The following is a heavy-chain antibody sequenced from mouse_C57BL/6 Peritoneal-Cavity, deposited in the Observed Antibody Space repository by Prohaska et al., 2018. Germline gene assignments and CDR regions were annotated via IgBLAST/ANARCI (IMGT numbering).Heavy chain of an antibody. Sequence: TFTDYNMDWVKQSHGKSLEWTGDINPNNGGTIYNQKFKGKATLTVDKSSSTAYMELRSLTSEDTAVYYCARRLRRVPYAMDYWGQGTSVTV. CDR1: TFTDYN. CDR2: INPNNGGT. J-gene: IGHJ4*01. D-gene: IGHD2-4*01. CDR3: ARRLRRVPYAMDY. V-gene: IGHV1-18*01.